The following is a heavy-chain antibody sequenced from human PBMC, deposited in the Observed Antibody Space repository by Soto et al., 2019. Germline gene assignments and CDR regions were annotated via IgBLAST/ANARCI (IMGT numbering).Heavy chain of an antibody. V-gene: IGHV3-23*01. J-gene: IGHJ4*02. D-gene: IGHD3-10*01. CDR3: ARLLGDVTTFEY. Sequence: GGSLRLSCAASGFIFSSYAMSWVRQAPGKGLEYVSSISVTGSGTYYADSVKGRFTISRDNSKNTLYLQMNSLRVEDTAVYYCARLLGDVTTFEYWGQGALVTVSS. CDR2: ISVTGSGT. CDR1: GFIFSSYA.